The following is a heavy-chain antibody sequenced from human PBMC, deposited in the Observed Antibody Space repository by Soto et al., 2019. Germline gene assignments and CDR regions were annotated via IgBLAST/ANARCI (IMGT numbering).Heavy chain of an antibody. V-gene: IGHV4-59*01. J-gene: IGHJ4*02. CDR1: GGSISSYY. D-gene: IGHD5-12*01. Sequence: PSETLSLTCTVSGGSISSYYWSWIRQPPGKGLEWIGYIYYSGSTNYNPSLKSRVTISVDTSKNQFSLKLSSVTAADTAVYYCASLSRDGYNYYFDYWGQGTLVTVSS. CDR2: IYYSGST. CDR3: ASLSRDGYNYYFDY.